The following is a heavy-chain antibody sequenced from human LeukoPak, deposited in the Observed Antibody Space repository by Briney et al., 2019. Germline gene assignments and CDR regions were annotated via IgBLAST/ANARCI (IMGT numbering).Heavy chain of an antibody. D-gene: IGHD3-10*01. CDR3: ARFRTLLYYGSGSGRDY. V-gene: IGHV4-30-4*01. J-gene: IGHJ4*02. CDR2: IYYSGST. CDR1: GGSISSGDYY. Sequence: SETLSLTCTVSGGSISSGDYYWSWIRQPPGKGLEWIGYIYYSGSTYYNPSLKSRVTMSVDTSKNQFSLKLSSVTAADTAVYYCARFRTLLYYGSGSGRDYWGQGTLVTVSS.